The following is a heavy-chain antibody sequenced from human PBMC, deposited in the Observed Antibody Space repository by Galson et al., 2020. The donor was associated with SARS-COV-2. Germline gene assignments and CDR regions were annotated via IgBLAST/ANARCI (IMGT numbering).Heavy chain of an antibody. J-gene: IGHJ6*02. Sequence: GGSLRLSCAASGFTFSSYAMHWVRQAPGKGLEWVAVISYDGSNKYYADSVKGRFTISRDNSKNTLYLQMNSLRAEDTAVYYCARSPHYDFLYAYYYYGMDVWGQGTTVTVSS. D-gene: IGHD3-3*01. CDR2: ISYDGSNK. V-gene: IGHV3-30*04. CDR1: GFTFSSYA. CDR3: ARSPHYDFLYAYYYYGMDV.